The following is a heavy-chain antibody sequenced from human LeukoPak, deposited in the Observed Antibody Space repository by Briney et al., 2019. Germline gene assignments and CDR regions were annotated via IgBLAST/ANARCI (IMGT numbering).Heavy chain of an antibody. J-gene: IGHJ5*02. Sequence: PGGSRRLSCAASGFTFSSYAMSWVRQASGKGLEWASAISGSGGSTYYADSVKGRFTISRDNSKNTLYLQMNSLRAEDTAVYYCAKGWAGDYGSNWFDPWGQGTLVTVSS. CDR2: ISGSGGST. V-gene: IGHV3-23*01. D-gene: IGHD4-17*01. CDR3: AKGWAGDYGSNWFDP. CDR1: GFTFSSYA.